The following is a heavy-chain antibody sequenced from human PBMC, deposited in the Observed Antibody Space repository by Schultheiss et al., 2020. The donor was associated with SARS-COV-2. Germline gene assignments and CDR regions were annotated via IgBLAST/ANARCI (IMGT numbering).Heavy chain of an antibody. D-gene: IGHD4-17*01. CDR3: ARSGPAYGDYVYFQH. V-gene: IGHV4-39*07. Sequence: SQTLSLTCTVSGDSFSGSTHHWAWIRQPPGKGLEWIGSIYHSGSRYYNPSLDSRLTISGDTSRNQFSLKLSSVTAADTAVYYCARSGPAYGDYVYFQHWGQGTLVTVSS. CDR2: IYHSGSR. J-gene: IGHJ1*01. CDR1: GDSFSGSTHH.